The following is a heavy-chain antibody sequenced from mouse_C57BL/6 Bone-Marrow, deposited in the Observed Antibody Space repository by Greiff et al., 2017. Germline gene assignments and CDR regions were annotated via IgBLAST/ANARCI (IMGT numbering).Heavy chain of an antibody. D-gene: IGHD1-1*01. J-gene: IGHJ1*03. Sequence: EVQLVESGGGLVQPKGSLKLSFAASGFTFNTYAMHWVRQAPGKGLEWVARIRSKSSNYATYYADSVKDRFTISRDDSQSMLYLQMNNLKTEDTAMYYCVRVGYYGTDWYFDVWGTGTTVTVSS. CDR3: VRVGYYGTDWYFDV. CDR1: GFTFNTYA. CDR2: IRSKSSNYAT. V-gene: IGHV10-3*01.